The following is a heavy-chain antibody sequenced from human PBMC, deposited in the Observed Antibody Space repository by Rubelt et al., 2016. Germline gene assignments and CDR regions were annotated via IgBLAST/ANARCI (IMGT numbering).Heavy chain of an antibody. CDR3: AGIAAVGTLVDY. Sequence: EVQLVESGGGLVQPGRSLRLSCVASGFSFDDYAMHWVRQAPGKGLEWVSGITWRSGSIGYADSVKGRFTISRDNAKNSLYLQRNSLSAEDTALYYCAGIAAVGTLVDYWGQGTLVTVSS. J-gene: IGHJ4*02. CDR2: ITWRSGSI. D-gene: IGHD6-13*01. V-gene: IGHV3-9*01. CDR1: GFSFDDYA.